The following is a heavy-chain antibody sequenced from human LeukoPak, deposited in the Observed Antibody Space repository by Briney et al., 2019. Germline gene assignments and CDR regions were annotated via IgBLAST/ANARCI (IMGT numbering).Heavy chain of an antibody. D-gene: IGHD3-10*01. Sequence: PGGSLRLSCAASGFTLSSYEMNWVRQAPGKGLEWVSYISSSGSTIYYADSVKGRFTISRDSAKNSLYLQMNSLRAEDTAVYYCARFGESLDVWGKGTTVTVSS. CDR2: ISSSGSTI. CDR1: GFTLSSYE. CDR3: ARFGESLDV. V-gene: IGHV3-48*03. J-gene: IGHJ6*04.